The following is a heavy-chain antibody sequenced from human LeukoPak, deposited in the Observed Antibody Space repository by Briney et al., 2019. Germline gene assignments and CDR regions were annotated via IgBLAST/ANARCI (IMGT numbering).Heavy chain of an antibody. CDR3: ARDPPRTYYYGSGSFI. V-gene: IGHV3-53*01. CDR2: IYSDNT. CDR1: GFTVSSNS. D-gene: IGHD3-10*01. Sequence: PGGSLGLSCTVSGFTVSSNSMSWVRQAPGKGLEWVSFIYSDNTHYSDSVKGRFTISRDNSKNTLYLQMNSLRAEDTAVYYCARDPPRTYYYGSGSFIWGQGTLVTVSS. J-gene: IGHJ4*02.